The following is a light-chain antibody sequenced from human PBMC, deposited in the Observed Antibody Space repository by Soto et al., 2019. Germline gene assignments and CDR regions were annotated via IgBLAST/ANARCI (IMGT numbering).Light chain of an antibody. Sequence: DIQLTQSPSFLSASVGDRVTITCRASQGIAGSLAWYQQKPGKPPKLLIYAESTLQSGVPSRFSGSGSGTRGILPISSLQPEDFATYYCQQVKSYPRTFGGGTKVEIK. CDR2: AES. J-gene: IGKJ4*01. V-gene: IGKV1-9*01. CDR3: QQVKSYPRT. CDR1: QGIAGS.